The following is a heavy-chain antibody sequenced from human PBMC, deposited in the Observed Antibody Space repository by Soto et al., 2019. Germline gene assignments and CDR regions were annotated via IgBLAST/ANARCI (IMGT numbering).Heavy chain of an antibody. V-gene: IGHV4-59*01. CDR2: IYYSGST. D-gene: IGHD3-3*01. Sequence: SETLSLTCTVSGGSISSFYWSWIRQPPGKGLEWIGYIYYSGSTNYNPSLKSRVTISVDTSKNQFSLKLSSVTAADTAVYYCASYDFWSGYGYFDYWGQGTLVTAPQ. CDR3: ASYDFWSGYGYFDY. CDR1: GGSISSFY. J-gene: IGHJ4*02.